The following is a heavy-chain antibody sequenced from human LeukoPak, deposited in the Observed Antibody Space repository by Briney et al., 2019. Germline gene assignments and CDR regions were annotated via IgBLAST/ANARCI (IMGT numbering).Heavy chain of an antibody. CDR3: ARQGRSRGNTPLDY. D-gene: IGHD3-10*01. CDR1: GGSISSYY. V-gene: IGHV4-59*08. CDR2: IHYSGST. J-gene: IGHJ4*02. Sequence: SETLSLTCTVSGGSISSYYRSWIRQPPGKGLEWIGYIHYSGSTNYNPSLKSRVTISVDTSKNQFSLKLSSVTAADTAVYYCARQGRSRGNTPLDYWGQGTLVTVSS.